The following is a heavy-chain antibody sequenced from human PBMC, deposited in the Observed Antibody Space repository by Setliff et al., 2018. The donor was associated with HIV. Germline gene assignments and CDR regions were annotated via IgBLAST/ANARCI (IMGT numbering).Heavy chain of an antibody. V-gene: IGHV1-24*01. Sequence: ASVKVSCKVSGYTLTELSIHWVRQAPGKGLEWMGGFVPEHSETIYAQKFQGRVTMTEDESTSTAYMELNSLRSDDAAVYYCARQPYYDDDGTNLPSEWRVLGWGQGTLVTVSS. CDR2: FVPEHSET. D-gene: IGHD3-16*01. J-gene: IGHJ4*02. CDR1: GYTLTELS. CDR3: ARQPYYDDDGTNLPSEWRVLG.